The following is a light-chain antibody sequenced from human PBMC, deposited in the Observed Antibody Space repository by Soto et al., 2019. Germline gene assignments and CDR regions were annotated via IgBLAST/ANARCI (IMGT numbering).Light chain of an antibody. J-gene: IGKJ2*01. CDR3: QHSYGTPYT. V-gene: IGKV1-39*01. Sequence: DIQMTQSPSSLSASVGDRVTIACRAGQTISSNLNWYQQKPGKAPKLLIYAASTLLSGVPSRFSGSRSGTDFTLTISSLQPEDFATYYCQHSYGTPYTVGRGTKLEIK. CDR1: QTISSN. CDR2: AAS.